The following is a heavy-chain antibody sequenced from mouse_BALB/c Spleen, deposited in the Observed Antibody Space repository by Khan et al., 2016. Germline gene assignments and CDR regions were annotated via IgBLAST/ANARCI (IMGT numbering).Heavy chain of an antibody. CDR1: GFDFSRYW. V-gene: IGHV4-1*02. CDR3: AREDYYAWFPY. D-gene: IGHD1-1*01. CDR2: INSDSSTI. J-gene: IGHJ3*01. Sequence: EVQLQESGGGLVQPGGSLKLSCAASGFDFSRYWMNWVRQAPGKGLEWIGEINSDSSTINYTPSLKDKFIISRDNAKNTLYLQMNKVRSEDTALYYCAREDYYAWFPYWGQGTLVTVSA.